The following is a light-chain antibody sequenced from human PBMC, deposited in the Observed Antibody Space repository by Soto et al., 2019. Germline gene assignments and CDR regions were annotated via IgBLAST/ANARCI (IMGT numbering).Light chain of an antibody. CDR3: LSYAGSNNLV. J-gene: IGLJ3*02. CDR1: SSDVGGYNY. Sequence: QSALTQPPSASGSPGQSVTISCTGTSSDVGGYNYVSWYQQHPGKAPKLMIYEVTKRPSGVPDRFSGSKSGNTASLTVSGLQAEEEADYYCLSYAGSNNLVFGGGTQLTVL. CDR2: EVT. V-gene: IGLV2-8*01.